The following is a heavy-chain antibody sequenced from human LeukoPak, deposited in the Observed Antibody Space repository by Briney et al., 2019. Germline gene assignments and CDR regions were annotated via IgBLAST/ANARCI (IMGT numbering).Heavy chain of an antibody. CDR2: IYYSGST. D-gene: IGHD2-21*02. J-gene: IGHJ4*02. V-gene: IGHV4-39*07. CDR1: GGSISSSSYY. Sequence: SETLSLTCTVSGGSISSSSYYWGWIRQPPGKGLEWIGSIYYSGSTYYNPSLKSRVTISVDTSKNQFSPKLSSVTAADTAVYYCARDLGRHIVVVTASDGFDYWGQGTLVTVSS. CDR3: ARDLGRHIVVVTASDGFDY.